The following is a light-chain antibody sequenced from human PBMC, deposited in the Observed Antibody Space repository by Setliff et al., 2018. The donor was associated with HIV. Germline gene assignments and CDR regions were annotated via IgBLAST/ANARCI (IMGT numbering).Light chain of an antibody. CDR2: EVS. CDR3: SSSSSTLVV. J-gene: IGLJ3*02. Sequence: QSALTQPASVSGSPGQSITISCTGSTNNVGSYDHVSWYQQHPGKAPKLMIYEVSDRPPEVSNRFSGPKSGNTASLTISGLQAEDEADYYCSSSSSTLVVFGGGTKVTVL. V-gene: IGLV2-14*02. CDR1: TNNVGSYDH.